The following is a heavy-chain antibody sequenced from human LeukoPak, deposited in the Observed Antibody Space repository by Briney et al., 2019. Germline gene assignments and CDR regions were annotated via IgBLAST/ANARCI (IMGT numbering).Heavy chain of an antibody. V-gene: IGHV4-59*08. CDR2: IYYSGST. J-gene: IGHJ6*03. CDR3: ARLKPTKPEDVPAAILYNYYYYYMDV. D-gene: IGHD2-2*01. CDR1: GGSISSYY. Sequence: KPSETLSLTCTVSGGSISSYYWSWIRQPPGKGLEWIGYIYYSGSTNYNPSLKSRVTISVDTSKNQFSLKLSSVTAADTAVYYCARLKPTKPEDVPAAILYNYYYYYMDVWGKGTTVTVSS.